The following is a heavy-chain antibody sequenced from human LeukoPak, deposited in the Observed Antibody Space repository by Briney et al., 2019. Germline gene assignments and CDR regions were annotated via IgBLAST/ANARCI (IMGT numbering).Heavy chain of an antibody. CDR1: GFTFSSYA. V-gene: IGHV3-23*01. CDR2: ISGSGGST. J-gene: IGHJ5*02. CDR3: ATGGFGELLDP. D-gene: IGHD3-10*01. Sequence: GGSLRLSCAASGFTFSSYAMSWVRQAPGKGLEWVSAISGSGGSTYYADSVKGRFTIFRDNSKNTLYLQMNSLRAEDTAVYYCATGGFGELLDPWGQGTLVTVSS.